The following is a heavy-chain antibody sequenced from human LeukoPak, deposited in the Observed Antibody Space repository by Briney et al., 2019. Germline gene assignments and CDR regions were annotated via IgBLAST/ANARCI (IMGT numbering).Heavy chain of an antibody. CDR1: GFTFSNAC. CDR3: RATGSSVVDC. CDR2: IKSKTDGGTT. D-gene: IGHD1-26*01. Sequence: GGSLRLSCAASGFTFSNACMTWVRQAPGKGLEWVGRIKSKTDGGTTDYAAPVKGRFTISRDDSKNTLYLQMNSLETEDTAVYYCRATGSSVVDCWGQGTLVTVSP. V-gene: IGHV3-15*01. J-gene: IGHJ4*02.